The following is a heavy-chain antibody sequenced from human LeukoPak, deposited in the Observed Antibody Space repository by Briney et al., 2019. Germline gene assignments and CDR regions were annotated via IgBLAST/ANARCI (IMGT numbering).Heavy chain of an antibody. D-gene: IGHD5-24*01. CDR1: GFTFSTHW. CDR3: ATIVQGAFEI. J-gene: IGHJ3*02. Sequence: GSLRLSCAASGFTFSTHWMVWVRRAPGKGLLWVSRIDPDGSSTTYADSVKGRFTNSRDNARSTLYLQMNSLRAEDTAVYCCATIVQGAFEIWGLGTMVTVSS. CDR2: IDPDGSST. V-gene: IGHV3-74*03.